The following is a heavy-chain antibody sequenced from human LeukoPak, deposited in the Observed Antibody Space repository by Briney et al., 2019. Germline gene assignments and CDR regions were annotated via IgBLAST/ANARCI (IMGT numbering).Heavy chain of an antibody. CDR2: IIPIFGTA. J-gene: IGHJ5*02. D-gene: IGHD3-16*01. Sequence: GASVKVSCKASGGTLSSYVISWVRQAPGQGLEWMGGIIPIFGTANYAQKFQGRVTITPDESTSTAYLELSSLRSEDTAVYYCARDPKSGGWFDPWGQGTLVTVSS. CDR1: GGTLSSYV. CDR3: ARDPKSGGWFDP. V-gene: IGHV1-69*13.